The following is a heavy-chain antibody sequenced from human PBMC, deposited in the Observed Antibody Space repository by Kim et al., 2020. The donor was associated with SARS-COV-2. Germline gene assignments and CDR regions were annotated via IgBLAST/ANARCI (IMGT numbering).Heavy chain of an antibody. CDR2: SSSGSTI. Sequence: SSSGSTIYYADSVKGRFTISRDNAKNSLYLQMNSLRAEDTAVYYCARDYYWGQGTLVTVSS. CDR3: ARDYY. V-gene: IGHV3-48*03. J-gene: IGHJ4*02.